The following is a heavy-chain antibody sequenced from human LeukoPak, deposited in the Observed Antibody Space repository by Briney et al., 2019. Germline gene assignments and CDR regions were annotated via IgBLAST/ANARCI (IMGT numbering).Heavy chain of an antibody. CDR3: AKVQRAYYDILTGHLDF. Sequence: GGSLRLSCAASGFTFSKYGMHWVRQAPGKGLEWVAVISYDGSNKYYADSVKGRFTISRDNSKNTLYLQMNSLRAEDTAVYYCAKVQRAYYDILTGHLDFWGQGTLVTVSS. CDR1: GFTFSKYG. V-gene: IGHV3-30*18. CDR2: ISYDGSNK. D-gene: IGHD3-9*01. J-gene: IGHJ4*02.